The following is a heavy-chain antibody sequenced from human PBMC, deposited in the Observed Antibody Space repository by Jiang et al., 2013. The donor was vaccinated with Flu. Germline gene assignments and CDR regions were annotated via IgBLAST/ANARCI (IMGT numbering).Heavy chain of an antibody. J-gene: IGHJ4*02. CDR3: ARDLPPGY. Sequence: LEWVSVIYSGGSTYYADSVKGRFTISRDNSKNTLYLQMNSLRAEDTAVYYCARDLPPGYWGQGTLVTVSS. CDR2: IYSGGST. V-gene: IGHV3-53*01.